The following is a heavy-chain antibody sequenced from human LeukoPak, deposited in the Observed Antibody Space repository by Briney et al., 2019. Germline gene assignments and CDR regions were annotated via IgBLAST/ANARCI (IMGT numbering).Heavy chain of an antibody. CDR1: GGTFSSYT. J-gene: IGHJ5*02. D-gene: IGHD2-2*02. V-gene: IGHV1-69*02. CDR2: IIPILGIA. CDR3: ARLAVVVPAAIWESGWFDP. Sequence: SVKVSCKASGGTFSSYTISWVRQAPGQALEWMGRIIPILGIANYAQKLQGRVTITADKSTSTAYMELSSLRSEDTAVYYCARLAVVVPAAIWESGWFDPWGQGTLVTVSS.